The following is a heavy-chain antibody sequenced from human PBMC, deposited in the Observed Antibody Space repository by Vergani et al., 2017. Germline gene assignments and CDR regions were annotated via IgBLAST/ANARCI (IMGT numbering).Heavy chain of an antibody. D-gene: IGHD3-3*01. V-gene: IGHV4-59*01. Sequence: QVQLQESGPGLVKPSQTLSLTCTVSGGSISSYYWSWIRQPPGKGLEWIGYIYYSGSTNYNPSLKSRVTISVDTSKNQFSLKLSSVTAADTAVYYCARGGAYDFWSAFRFQEGMDVWGKGTTVTVSS. CDR1: GGSISSYY. J-gene: IGHJ6*03. CDR2: IYYSGST. CDR3: ARGGAYDFWSAFRFQEGMDV.